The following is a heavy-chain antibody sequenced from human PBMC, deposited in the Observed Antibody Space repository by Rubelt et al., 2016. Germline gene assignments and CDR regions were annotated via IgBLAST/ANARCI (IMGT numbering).Heavy chain of an antibody. V-gene: IGHV4-34*01. D-gene: IGHD6-19*01. J-gene: IGHJ4*02. CDR2: INPSGST. CDR3: ARVSGWYRAPGQDFDY. CDR1: GGSFSGYY. Sequence: QVQLQQWGAGLLKPSETLSLTCAVYGGSFSGYYWSWIRQPPGKGLEWIGGINPSGSTNYNPSLKSRVTISVDTSKNQFSRKLSSVTAADTAVYYCARVSGWYRAPGQDFDYWGQGTLVTVSS.